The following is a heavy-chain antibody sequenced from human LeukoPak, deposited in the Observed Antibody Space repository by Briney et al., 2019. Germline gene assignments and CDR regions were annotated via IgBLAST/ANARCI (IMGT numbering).Heavy chain of an antibody. CDR2: INPSGGST. CDR3: ARDRSRYFWSGYYGGGDYYGMDV. J-gene: IGHJ6*02. D-gene: IGHD3-3*01. V-gene: IGHV1-46*01. Sequence: ASVKVSCKASGYTFTSYCMHWVRQAPGQGLEWMGIINPSGGSTSYAQKLQGRVTMTSDTSTSTVYMELSSLRSEDTAVYYCARDRSRYFWSGYYGGGDYYGMDVWGQGTTVTVSS. CDR1: GYTFTSYC.